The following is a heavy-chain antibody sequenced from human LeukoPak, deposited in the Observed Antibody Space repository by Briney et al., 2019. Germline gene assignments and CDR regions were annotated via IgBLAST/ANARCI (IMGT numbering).Heavy chain of an antibody. Sequence: GESLKISCKGSGYRFTSYWIGWVRQVPGKGLEWMGIIYPGDSVTRYSPSFQGHVTISVDKSINTAYLQWSSLKASDTAIYYCARQDGTAKFYFDYWGQGTLVTVSS. CDR3: ARQDGTAKFYFDY. D-gene: IGHD5-24*01. J-gene: IGHJ4*02. V-gene: IGHV5-51*01. CDR1: GYRFTSYW. CDR2: IYPGDSVT.